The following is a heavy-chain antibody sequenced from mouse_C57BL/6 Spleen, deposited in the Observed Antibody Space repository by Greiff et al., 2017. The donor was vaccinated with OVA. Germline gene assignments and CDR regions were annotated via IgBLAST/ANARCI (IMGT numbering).Heavy chain of an antibody. J-gene: IGHJ4*01. Sequence: QVQLQQSGPELVKPGASVKISCKASGYAFSSSWMNWVKQRPGKGLEWIGRIYPGDGDPNYNGKFKGKATLTADKSSSTAYMQLSSLTSEDSAVYFCARCDGYYDAMDYWGQGTSVTVSS. CDR2: IYPGDGDP. CDR1: GYAFSSSW. CDR3: ARCDGYYDAMDY. V-gene: IGHV1-82*01. D-gene: IGHD2-3*01.